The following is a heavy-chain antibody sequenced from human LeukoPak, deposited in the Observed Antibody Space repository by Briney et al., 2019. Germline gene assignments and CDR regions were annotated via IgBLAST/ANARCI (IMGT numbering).Heavy chain of an antibody. D-gene: IGHD2-2*01. V-gene: IGHV1-2*06. Sequence: ASVKDTCKASGGTFSSYAISWVRQAPGQGLEWMGRINPNSGGTNYAQKLQGRVTMTRDTSISTAYMELSRLRSDDTAVYYCARLLGYCSSTSCYDDYWGQGTLVTVSS. CDR3: ARLLGYCSSTSCYDDY. CDR2: INPNSGGT. J-gene: IGHJ4*02. CDR1: GGTFSSYA.